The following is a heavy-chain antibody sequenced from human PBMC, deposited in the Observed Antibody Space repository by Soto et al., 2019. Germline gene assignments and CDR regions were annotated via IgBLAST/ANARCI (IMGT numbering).Heavy chain of an antibody. J-gene: IGHJ6*02. CDR1: GGTFSSYA. CDR3: ARESSSPNYYYYGMDV. V-gene: IGHV1-69*01. CDR2: IIPLLNTP. D-gene: IGHD6-6*01. Sequence: QVLLVQSGAEVKKPGSSVKVSCRASGGTFSSYAVSWVRQAPGQGLEWMGVIIPLLNTPKYVQKFQGRVTITADASATTAYMELSSLRSEDTAVYYCARESSSPNYYYYGMDVWGQGTTVTVSS.